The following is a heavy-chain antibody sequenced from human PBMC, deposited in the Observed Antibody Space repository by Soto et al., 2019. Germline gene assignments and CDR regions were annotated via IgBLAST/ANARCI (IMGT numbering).Heavy chain of an antibody. V-gene: IGHV3-7*01. Sequence: EVQLVESGGGLVQPGGSLRLSCAASGFTFSNFWMTWVRQAAGKGLEWVATIKQDGSEKYYVDSVKGRFSISRDNAKNSLDMQMNSLRVEDAAVYYCARDSPEVAGTYDHYGMDVGGRGTTFTVSS. J-gene: IGHJ6*02. CDR2: IKQDGSEK. CDR1: GFTFSNFW. D-gene: IGHD6-19*01. CDR3: ARDSPEVAGTYDHYGMDV.